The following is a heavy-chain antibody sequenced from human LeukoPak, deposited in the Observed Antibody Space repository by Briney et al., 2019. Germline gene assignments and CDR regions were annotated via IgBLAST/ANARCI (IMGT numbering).Heavy chain of an antibody. V-gene: IGHV3-33*01. Sequence: GRSLRLSCVVSGFTFSSYGMHWVRQAPGKGLEWVAVIWYDGSKEYYIDSVKGRFTISRDNSKNTLYLQMNSLRAEDTAVYYCARGSGYYPLFDHWGQGTLVTVSS. CDR1: GFTFSSYG. CDR2: IWYDGSKE. CDR3: ARGSGYYPLFDH. J-gene: IGHJ4*02. D-gene: IGHD3-22*01.